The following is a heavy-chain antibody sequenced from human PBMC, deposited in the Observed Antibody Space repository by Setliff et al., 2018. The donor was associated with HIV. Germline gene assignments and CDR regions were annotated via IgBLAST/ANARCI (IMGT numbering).Heavy chain of an antibody. CDR1: GYTFTSYG. D-gene: IGHD6-25*01. J-gene: IGHJ5*02. Sequence: ASVKVSCKASGYTFTSYGISWVRQAPGQGLEWMGIINPSSGSTTYAQKFQGRVTMTRDTSTSTACMELSRLRSDDTAVYYCAREDQTAGGFDPWGQGTLVTSPQ. V-gene: IGHV1-46*01. CDR3: AREDQTAGGFDP. CDR2: INPSSGST.